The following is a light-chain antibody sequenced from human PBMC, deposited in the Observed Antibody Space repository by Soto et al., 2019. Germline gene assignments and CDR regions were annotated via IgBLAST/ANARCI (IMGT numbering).Light chain of an antibody. CDR3: TSYTTSRIGV. V-gene: IGLV2-14*01. CDR1: SGDVGHYNY. Sequence: QSALTQPASVSGSPGQSITISCTGSSGDVGHYNYVSWYQQHPGKAPKLMIHEVSNRPSGVSNRFSGSKSGNTASLIISGLQAEDEADYYCTSYTTSRIGVFGGGTQLTVL. J-gene: IGLJ3*02. CDR2: EVS.